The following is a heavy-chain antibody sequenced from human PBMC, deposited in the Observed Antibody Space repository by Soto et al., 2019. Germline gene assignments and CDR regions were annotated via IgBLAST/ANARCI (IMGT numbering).Heavy chain of an antibody. V-gene: IGHV3-9*01. CDR2: ITWNSGTI. J-gene: IGHJ6*02. CDR3: AKDHEGSAIYGRDV. CDR1: GFTFDAYA. Sequence: EVQLVESGGGLVQPGRSLRLSCAASGFTFDAYAMHWVRQTPGKGLEWVSGITWNSGTIGYADSVKGRFTISRDNGKNSLYRQMNSLRPEDTALYYCAKDHEGSAIYGRDVWGQGTTVTVSS. D-gene: IGHD3-10*01.